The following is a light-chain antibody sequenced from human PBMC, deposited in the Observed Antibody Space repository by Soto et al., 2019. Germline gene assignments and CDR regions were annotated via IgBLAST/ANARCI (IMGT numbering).Light chain of an antibody. CDR2: GAS. CDR3: QQYGSSPLT. Sequence: VLTQSPATLSLSPGERATLSCRASENVRTFVDWYQQKPGQAPRLLIYGASNRATDIPARFSGSGSGTDFTLTISRLEPEDFAVYYCQQYGSSPLTFGGGTKVDIK. J-gene: IGKJ4*01. V-gene: IGKV3-20*01. CDR1: ENVRTF.